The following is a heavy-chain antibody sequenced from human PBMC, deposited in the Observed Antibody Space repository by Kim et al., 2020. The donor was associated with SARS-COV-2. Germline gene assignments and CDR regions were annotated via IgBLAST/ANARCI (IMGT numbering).Heavy chain of an antibody. D-gene: IGHD3-9*01. Sequence: ASVKVSCKASGYTFTSYGISWVRQAPGQGLEWMGWISAYNGNTNYAQKLQGRVTMTTDTSTSTAYMELRSLRSDDTAVYYCARDRTNFDWLLRGGPFDYWGQGTLVTVSS. CDR3: ARDRTNFDWLLRGGPFDY. V-gene: IGHV1-18*01. CDR2: ISAYNGNT. J-gene: IGHJ4*02. CDR1: GYTFTSYG.